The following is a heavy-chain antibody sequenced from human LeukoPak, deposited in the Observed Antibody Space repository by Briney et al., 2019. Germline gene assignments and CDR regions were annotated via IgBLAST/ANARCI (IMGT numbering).Heavy chain of an antibody. Sequence: GASVKVSCKASGGTFSSYAISWVRQAPGQGLEWMGGIIPIFGTANYAQKFQGRVTITTDESTSTAYMELSSLRSEDTAVYYCARFYDSSGFAFDIWGQGTMVTVSS. J-gene: IGHJ3*02. CDR3: ARFYDSSGFAFDI. V-gene: IGHV1-69*05. CDR2: IIPIFGTA. D-gene: IGHD3-22*01. CDR1: GGTFSSYA.